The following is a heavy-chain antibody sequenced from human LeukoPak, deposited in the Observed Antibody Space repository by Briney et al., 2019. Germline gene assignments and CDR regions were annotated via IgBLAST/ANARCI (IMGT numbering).Heavy chain of an antibody. Sequence: GGSLRLSCAASGFTFSSYAMHWVRQAPDKGLEWVAVISYDGSNKYYADSVKGRFTISRDNSKNTLYLQMNSLRAEDTAVYYCARDFAGAAAGFKHLDYWGQGTLVTVSS. V-gene: IGHV3-30-3*01. CDR3: ARDFAGAAAGFKHLDY. J-gene: IGHJ4*02. CDR1: GFTFSSYA. CDR2: ISYDGSNK. D-gene: IGHD6-13*01.